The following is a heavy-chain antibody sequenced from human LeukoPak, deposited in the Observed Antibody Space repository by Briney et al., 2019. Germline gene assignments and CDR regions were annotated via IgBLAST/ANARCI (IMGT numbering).Heavy chain of an antibody. V-gene: IGHV3-53*05. CDR3: AKGGYCSSTSCSGWFDP. CDR2: IYPGGVT. CDR1: GLTINTNY. D-gene: IGHD2-2*01. Sequence: GGSLRLSCAASGLTINTNYMNWVRQAPGRGLEWLSVIYPGGVTKYADSVKGRFTISRDNSKNTLYLQMNSLRAEDTAVYYCAKGGYCSSTSCSGWFDPWGQGTLVTVSS. J-gene: IGHJ5*02.